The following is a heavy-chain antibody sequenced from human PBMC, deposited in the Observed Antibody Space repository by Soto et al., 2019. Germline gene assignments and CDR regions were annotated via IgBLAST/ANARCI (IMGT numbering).Heavy chain of an antibody. Sequence: GGSLRLSCAASGFTFSTYAMSWVRQAPGKGLEWVSGISGGAASTYYADSVKGRFTISRDNSKNTLYLQMNSLRVEDTALYYCAKDCVGGSGSYYCSWGQGTLVTVSS. CDR2: ISGGAAST. V-gene: IGHV3-23*01. J-gene: IGHJ4*02. CDR3: AKDCVGGSGSYYCS. D-gene: IGHD3-10*01. CDR1: GFTFSTYA.